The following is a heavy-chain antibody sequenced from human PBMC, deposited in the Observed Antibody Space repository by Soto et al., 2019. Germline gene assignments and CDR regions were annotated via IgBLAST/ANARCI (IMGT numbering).Heavy chain of an antibody. CDR2: IYYSGST. CDR1: GGSISSYY. CDR3: ARTAYYYGMDV. V-gene: IGHV4-59*01. J-gene: IGHJ6*02. Sequence: PSETLSLTCTVSGGSISSYYWSWIRQPPGKGLEWIGYIYYSGSTNYNPSPKSRVTISVDTSKNQFSLKLSSVTAADTAVYYCARTAYYYGMDVWDQGTTVTVSS.